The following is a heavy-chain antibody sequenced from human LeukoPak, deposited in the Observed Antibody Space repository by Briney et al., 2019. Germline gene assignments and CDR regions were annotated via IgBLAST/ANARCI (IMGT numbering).Heavy chain of an antibody. CDR3: ARSRGYWSRLDDY. CDR1: GFMFHEFG. Sequence: GTSLRLSCAASGFMFHEFGMHWVRQSPGKGLEWLAVMFYDGNNKYYADSVRGRFTISRDVSTNTLYLQMTSLRPNDTAVYFCARSRGYWSRLDDYWGQGTLVTVSS. D-gene: IGHD3-22*01. J-gene: IGHJ4*02. V-gene: IGHV3-33*01. CDR2: MFYDGNNK.